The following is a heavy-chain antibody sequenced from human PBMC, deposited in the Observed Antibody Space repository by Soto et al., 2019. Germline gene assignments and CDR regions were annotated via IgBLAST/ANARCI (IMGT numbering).Heavy chain of an antibody. J-gene: IGHJ6*02. CDR3: ARDKGPSSSSPYYYYGMDV. CDR2: IIPIFGTA. D-gene: IGHD6-6*01. Sequence: GASVKVSCKASGGTFRSYAISWVRQAPGQGLEWMGGIIPIFGTANYAQKFQGRVTITADESASTAYMELSSLRSEDTAVYYCARDKGPSSSSPYYYYGMDVWGQGTTVTVSS. CDR1: GGTFRSYA. V-gene: IGHV1-69*13.